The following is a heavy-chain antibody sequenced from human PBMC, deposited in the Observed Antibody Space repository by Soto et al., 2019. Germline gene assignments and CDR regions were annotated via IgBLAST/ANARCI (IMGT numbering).Heavy chain of an antibody. CDR1: GGSLSTDP. J-gene: IGHJ4*02. V-gene: IGHV1-69*06. CDR3: ARRDSGGFYRLFDS. D-gene: IGHD2-15*01. CDR2: TGSGTGPG. Sequence: SVKVSCKASGGSLSTDPISWVRQAPGQGLEWMGGTGSGTGPGNHAQKFQGRLTVTADKSTSTVYMELTNLSSEDTAVYYCARRDSGGFYRLFDSWGQGTLVTVSS.